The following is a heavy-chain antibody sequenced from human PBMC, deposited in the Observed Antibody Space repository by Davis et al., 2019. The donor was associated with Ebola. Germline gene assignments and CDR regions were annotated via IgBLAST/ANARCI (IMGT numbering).Heavy chain of an antibody. CDR1: GFTFSSYA. V-gene: IGHV3-66*01. J-gene: IGHJ4*02. D-gene: IGHD2-2*02. CDR3: ARSRDIVVVPAAINFDY. Sequence: PGGSLRLSCAASGFTFSSYAMSWVRQAPGKGLEWVSVIYSGGSTYYADSVKGRFTISRDNAKNSLYLQMNSLRDEDTAVYYCARSRDIVVVPAAINFDYWGQGTLVTVSS. CDR2: IYSGGST.